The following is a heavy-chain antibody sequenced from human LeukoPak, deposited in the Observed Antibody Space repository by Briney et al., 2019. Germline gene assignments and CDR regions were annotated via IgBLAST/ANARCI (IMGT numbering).Heavy chain of an antibody. CDR2: ICVTGST. V-gene: IGHV3-23*01. CDR1: GFTFSRYA. J-gene: IGHJ4*02. CDR3: ARDLGEGAYDWSRNYFDY. Sequence: GGSLRLSCAASGFTFSRYAMTWVRQAPGKGLDWVSPICVTGSTHYVDSVKGRFTVSRDNSKTTLYLQMNSLRAEDTAVYYCARDLGEGAYDWSRNYFDYWGQGTLVTVSS. D-gene: IGHD5-12*01.